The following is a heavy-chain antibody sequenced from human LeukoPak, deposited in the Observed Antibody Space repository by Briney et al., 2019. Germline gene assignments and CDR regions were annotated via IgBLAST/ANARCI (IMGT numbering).Heavy chain of an antibody. CDR2: ISGSGGST. V-gene: IGHV3-23*01. CDR3: AKEAASGYGYFDI. CDR1: GFTLSGYA. J-gene: IGHJ3*02. D-gene: IGHD3-22*01. Sequence: GGSLRLSRAASGFTLSGYAMSWVRQAPGKGLEWVSGISGSGGSTYYADSVKGRFNRSRDNSKNTRYLQMNSPTAGETAAYYCAKEAASGYGYFDIWGQGTMVTVSS.